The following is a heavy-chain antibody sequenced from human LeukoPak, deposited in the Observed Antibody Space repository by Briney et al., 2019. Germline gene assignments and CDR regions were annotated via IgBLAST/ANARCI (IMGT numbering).Heavy chain of an antibody. CDR3: ATSDYYDSSGYSGRTLSGTDY. V-gene: IGHV1-69*13. J-gene: IGHJ4*02. D-gene: IGHD3-22*01. Sequence: ASVKVSCKASGGTFSSYAISWVRQAPGQGLEWMGGIIPIFGTANYAQKFQGRVTITADESTSTAYMELSSLRSEDTAVYYCATSDYYDSSGYSGRTLSGTDYWGQGTLVTVSS. CDR1: GGTFSSYA. CDR2: IIPIFGTA.